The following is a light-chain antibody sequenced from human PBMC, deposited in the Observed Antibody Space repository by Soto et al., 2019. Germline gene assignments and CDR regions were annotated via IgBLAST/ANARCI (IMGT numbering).Light chain of an antibody. V-gene: IGLV2-23*01. Sequence: QSVLTQPASVSGSPGQSITISCTGTSSDVGSYNLVSWYQHHSGKAPKLMVYEGSKRPSGVSNRFSGSKSGNTASPTISGLQAEDEADYYCCSYAGSSTYVFGTGTKVTVL. CDR1: SSDVGSYNL. CDR3: CSYAGSSTYV. CDR2: EGS. J-gene: IGLJ1*01.